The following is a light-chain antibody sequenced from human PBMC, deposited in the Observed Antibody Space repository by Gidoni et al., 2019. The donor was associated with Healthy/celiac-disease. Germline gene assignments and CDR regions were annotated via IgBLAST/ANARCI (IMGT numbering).Light chain of an antibody. J-gene: IGKJ1*01. CDR3: QQYNNWWT. V-gene: IGKV3-15*01. Sequence: ELVMTPSPATLSVSPGERATLSCRASQSVSSNLAWYQQKPGQAPRLLIDGASTRATGIPGRFRGSGSGTEFTLTISSLQSEDVAVYYCQQYNNWWTFGQGTKVEIK. CDR2: GAS. CDR1: QSVSSN.